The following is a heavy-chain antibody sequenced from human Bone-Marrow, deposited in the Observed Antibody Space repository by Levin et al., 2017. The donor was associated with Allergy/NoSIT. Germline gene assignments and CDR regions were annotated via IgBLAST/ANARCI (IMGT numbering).Heavy chain of an antibody. Sequence: GESLKISCKASGYTFTGYYIHWLRQAPGQGLEWMGWINPGSGGTNFAQNFQGRVAMTRDPSTSTAYMELSRLISDDTAVYYCGRDQNYCSSTSCPYGTYHYYGMDVWGQGTTVTVSS. CDR2: INPGSGGT. V-gene: IGHV1-2*02. D-gene: IGHD2-2*01. J-gene: IGHJ6*02. CDR1: GYTFTGYY. CDR3: GRDQNYCSSTSCPYGTYHYYGMDV.